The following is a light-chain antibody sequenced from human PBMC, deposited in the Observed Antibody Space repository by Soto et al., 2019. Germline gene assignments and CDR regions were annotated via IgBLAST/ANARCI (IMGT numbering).Light chain of an antibody. J-gene: IGLJ2*01. CDR3: SSYAGSNKLV. V-gene: IGLV2-8*01. CDR2: EVN. Sequence: QSVLTQTPSASGSPGHSVTISCTGTSSDIGDYVSWYQQHPGRAPKLMIYEVNKRPSGVPDRFSGSKSGDTASLTVSGLQAEDEADYYCSSYAGSNKLVFGGGTKVTVL. CDR1: SSDIGDY.